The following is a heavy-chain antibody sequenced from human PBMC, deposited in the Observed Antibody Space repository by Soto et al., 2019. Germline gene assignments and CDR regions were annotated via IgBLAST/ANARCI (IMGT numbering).Heavy chain of an antibody. D-gene: IGHD6-13*01. V-gene: IGHV3-21*01. CDR3: ARDVASVSPQRSGIAAAGRLIDWFDP. Sequence: PGGSLRLSXAASGFTFSSYSMNWVRQAPGKGLEWVSSISSSSSYIYYADSVKGRFTISRDNAKNSLYLQMNSLRAEDTAVYYCARDVASVSPQRSGIAAAGRLIDWFDPWGQGTLVTVSS. CDR2: ISSSSSYI. J-gene: IGHJ5*02. CDR1: GFTFSSYS.